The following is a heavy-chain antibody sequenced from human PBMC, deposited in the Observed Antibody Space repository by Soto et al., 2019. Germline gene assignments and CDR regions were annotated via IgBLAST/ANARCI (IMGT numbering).Heavy chain of an antibody. V-gene: IGHV3-23*01. CDR2: ISGSGGST. Sequence: PGGSLRLSCAASVFTFSSYAMSWVRQAPGKGLEWVSAISGSGGSTYYADSVKGRFTISRDNSKNTLYLQMNSLRAEDTAVYYCAKDSFVIMITFGEPIRDFDYWGQGTLVTVSS. CDR3: AKDSFVIMITFGEPIRDFDY. CDR1: VFTFSSYA. J-gene: IGHJ4*02. D-gene: IGHD3-16*01.